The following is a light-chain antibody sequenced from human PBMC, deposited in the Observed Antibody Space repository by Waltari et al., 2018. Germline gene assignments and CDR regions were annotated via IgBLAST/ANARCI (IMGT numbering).Light chain of an antibody. Sequence: DIQMTQSPSSLSASVGDRVTIACRASQSIATYLNWYQQKPGKAPELLLYAASSLQSGVPSRFSGSGSGTDFTLTISSLQPEDFATYYCQQSYSTPYTFGQGTKLEIK. V-gene: IGKV1-39*01. CDR1: QSIATY. CDR3: QQSYSTPYT. CDR2: AAS. J-gene: IGKJ2*01.